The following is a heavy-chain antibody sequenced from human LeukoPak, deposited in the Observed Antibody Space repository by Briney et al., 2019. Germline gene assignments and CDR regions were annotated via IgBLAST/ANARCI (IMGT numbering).Heavy chain of an antibody. CDR1: GFTFSTYF. CDR2: INQDGTEK. V-gene: IGHV3-7*01. Sequence: GGSLRLSCAASGFTFSTYFLTWVRQAPGRGLEWVANINQDGTEKQYVDSVKGRFTISRDNAKNSLYLQMNSLRAEDTAVYYCARDRAVAGLLDYWGQGTLVTVSS. CDR3: ARDRAVAGLLDY. J-gene: IGHJ4*02. D-gene: IGHD6-19*01.